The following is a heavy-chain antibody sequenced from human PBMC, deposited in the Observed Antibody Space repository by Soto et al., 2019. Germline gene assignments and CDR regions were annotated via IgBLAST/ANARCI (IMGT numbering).Heavy chain of an antibody. D-gene: IGHD3-10*01. CDR2: IIPIFGTA. Sequence: QVQLVQSGAEVKKPGSSVKVSCKASGGTFSSYAISWVRQAPGQGLEWMGGIIPIFGTANYAQKFQGRVKITADESTSTAYMELSSMRSEDTAVYYSASRGVNGYYYYGMDVWGQGTTVTVSS. CDR1: GGTFSSYA. J-gene: IGHJ6*02. CDR3: ASRGVNGYYYYGMDV. V-gene: IGHV1-69*01.